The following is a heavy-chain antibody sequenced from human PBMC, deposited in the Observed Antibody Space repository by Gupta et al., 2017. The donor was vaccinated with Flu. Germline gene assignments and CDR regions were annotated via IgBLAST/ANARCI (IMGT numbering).Heavy chain of an antibody. D-gene: IGHD2-2*01. CDR2: IYYDGSNE. CDR3: SRDREYCSSTKCFIDYYVMDV. Sequence: QVQLVESGAGVVQPGRSLRLSCAASGFSRTPHGMHWVRQAPGKGLEWVADIYYDGSNEDYADSVKGRFTISRDTSKNTLYLQTNSLRAEDTAVYYCSRDREYCSSTKCFIDYYVMDVWGQGTTVTVSS. V-gene: IGHV3-33*01. CDR1: GFSRTPHG. J-gene: IGHJ6*02.